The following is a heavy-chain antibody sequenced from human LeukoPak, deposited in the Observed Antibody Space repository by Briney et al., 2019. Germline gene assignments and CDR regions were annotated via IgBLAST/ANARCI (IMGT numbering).Heavy chain of an antibody. V-gene: IGHV1-18*01. Sequence: ASVKVSCKASGYTFTSCGISWVRQAPGQGLEWMGWISAYNGNTNYAQKLQGRVTMTTDTSTSTAYMELRSLRSDDTAVYYCARDPMAAMTEGGAFDIWGQGTMVTVSS. CDR2: ISAYNGNT. J-gene: IGHJ3*02. CDR3: ARDPMAAMTEGGAFDI. CDR1: GYTFTSCG. D-gene: IGHD5-18*01.